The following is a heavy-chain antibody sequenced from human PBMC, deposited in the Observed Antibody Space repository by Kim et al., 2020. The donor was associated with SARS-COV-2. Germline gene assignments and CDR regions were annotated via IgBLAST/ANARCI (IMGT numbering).Heavy chain of an antibody. CDR1: IFSTYV. CDR3: ARALAVGIDYWFDP. CDR2: INSDGSSR. D-gene: IGHD6-19*01. Sequence: IFSTYVVHWVRQVPGEELVWVSRINSDGSSRNYGDSVKGRFTISRDDAKNTLSLQMNSLRAEDTAVYYCARALAVGIDYWFDPWGQGTLAT. V-gene: IGHV3-74*01. J-gene: IGHJ5*02.